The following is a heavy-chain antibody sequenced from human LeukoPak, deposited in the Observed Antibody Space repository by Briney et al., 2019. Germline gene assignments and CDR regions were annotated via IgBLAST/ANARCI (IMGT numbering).Heavy chain of an antibody. CDR2: IRSKANNYAT. D-gene: IGHD1-26*01. CDR3: IRGAASGSYYGFDV. J-gene: IGHJ6*02. CDR1: GFTFSGST. Sequence: GGSLRLSCATSGFTFSGSTMHWVRQASGKGLEWVGRIRSKANNYATAYATSVKGRFTLSRDDSKNTAYLQMNSLKTEDTAVYYCIRGAASGSYYGFDVWGQGATVTVSS. V-gene: IGHV3-73*01.